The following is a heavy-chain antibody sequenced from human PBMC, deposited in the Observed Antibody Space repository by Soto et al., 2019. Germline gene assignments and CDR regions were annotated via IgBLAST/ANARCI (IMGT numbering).Heavy chain of an antibody. CDR2: IYYSGST. V-gene: IGHV4-59*01. CDR1: GGSISSYY. J-gene: IGHJ4*02. Sequence: SETLSLTCTVSGGSISSYYWSWIRQPPGKGLEWIGYIYYSGSTNYNPSLKSRVTISVDTSKNQFSLKLSSLTAADTAVYYCARDQGRFSYADWGQGTLVTVSS. D-gene: IGHD2-2*01. CDR3: ARDQGRFSYAD.